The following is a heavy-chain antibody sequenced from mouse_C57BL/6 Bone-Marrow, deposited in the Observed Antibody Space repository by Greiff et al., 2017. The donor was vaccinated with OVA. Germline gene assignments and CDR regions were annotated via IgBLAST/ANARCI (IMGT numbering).Heavy chain of an antibody. CDR2: ISDGGSYT. CDR1: GFTFSSYA. CDR3: ASPYYFSYYAMDY. V-gene: IGHV5-4*03. J-gene: IGHJ4*01. Sequence: DVKLQESGGGLVKPGGSLKLSCAASGFTFSSYAMSWVRQTPEKRLEWVATISDGGSYTYYPDNVKGRFTISRDNAKKNLYLQMSHLKSEDTAMYYCASPYYFSYYAMDYWGQGTSVTFSS. D-gene: IGHD1-1*01.